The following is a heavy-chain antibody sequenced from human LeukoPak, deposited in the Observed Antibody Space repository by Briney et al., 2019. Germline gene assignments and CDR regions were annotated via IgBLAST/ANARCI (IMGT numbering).Heavy chain of an antibody. CDR1: GFTLSSNY. J-gene: IGHJ4*02. D-gene: IGHD1-1*01. Sequence: PGGSLRLSCAASGFTLSSNYMSWVRQAPGKGLEWVSVIYSGGSTYYADSVKGRFTISRDNSKNTLYLQMNSLRAEDTAVYYCARDPLGTRPGFDYWGQGTLVTVSS. CDR3: ARDPLGTRPGFDY. CDR2: IYSGGST. V-gene: IGHV3-53*05.